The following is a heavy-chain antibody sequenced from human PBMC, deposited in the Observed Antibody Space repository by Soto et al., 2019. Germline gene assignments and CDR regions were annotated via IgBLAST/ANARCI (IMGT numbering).Heavy chain of an antibody. D-gene: IGHD6-13*01. Sequence: QVQLVQSGAEVKKPGASVKISCKTSGYIFINYYIHWVRQAPGQGLEWVALFNPTSGNTNYAQKLQGRVTVTSDTSTSTVYMELSSLISEDTAVYYCARDLAAADYWGQGTLVTVSS. V-gene: IGHV1-46*04. J-gene: IGHJ4*02. CDR2: FNPTSGNT. CDR1: GYIFINYY. CDR3: ARDLAAADY.